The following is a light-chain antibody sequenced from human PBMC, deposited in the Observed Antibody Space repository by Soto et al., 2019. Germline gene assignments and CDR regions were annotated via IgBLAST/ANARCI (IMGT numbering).Light chain of an antibody. Sequence: QSVLTQPPSASGTPGQRFTISCSGSSSNIGTNAVNWYHQLPGTAPKLLIYSNDQRPSGVPDRFSGSKSGTSASLDISGLQSEDEGDCYCAAWDDSLDGVVFGGGTKLTVL. CDR2: SND. J-gene: IGLJ3*02. V-gene: IGLV1-44*01. CDR3: AAWDDSLDGVV. CDR1: SSNIGTNA.